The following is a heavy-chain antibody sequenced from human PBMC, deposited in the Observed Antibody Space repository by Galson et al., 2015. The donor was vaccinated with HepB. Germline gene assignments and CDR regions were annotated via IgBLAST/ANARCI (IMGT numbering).Heavy chain of an antibody. J-gene: IGHJ4*02. CDR1: GFTFNDAW. Sequence: SLRLSCAASGFTFNDAWVNWVRQAPGKGLEWVGRILTKTDGGTTAFAAPVRGRFTISTDHSRSTVYLQMNSLNTEDTAVYYCTTVRANGGWGQGTLVTVSS. V-gene: IGHV3-15*07. CDR3: TTVRANGG. D-gene: IGHD1-1*01. CDR2: ILTKTDGGTT.